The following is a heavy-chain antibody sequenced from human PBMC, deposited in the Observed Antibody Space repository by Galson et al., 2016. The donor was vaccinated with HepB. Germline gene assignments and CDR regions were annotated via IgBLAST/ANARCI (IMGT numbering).Heavy chain of an antibody. D-gene: IGHD5-18*01. CDR2: IYYSGST. J-gene: IGHJ4*02. CDR1: GDSMSRSDYY. Sequence: SETLSLTCTVSGDSMSRSDYYWGWIRQPPGKGLDWIGSIYYSGSTYYNESLKSRVTISVDTSKRQFSLKLRSVTAADTALYYCARLHQRSHTYALYYFDFWGRGTLVTVSS. V-gene: IGHV4-39*01. CDR3: ARLHQRSHTYALYYFDF.